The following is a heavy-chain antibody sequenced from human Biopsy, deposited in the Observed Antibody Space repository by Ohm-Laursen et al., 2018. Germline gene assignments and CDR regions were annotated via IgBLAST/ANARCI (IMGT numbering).Heavy chain of an antibody. CDR2: IKSKSDGEAT. CDR3: TVDLGRGFH. CDR1: GFTFTHAW. Sequence: SLRLSCAASGFTFTHAWMSWVRQGPGKGLEWLARIKSKSDGEATDYAAAVQGRFAISRDDSTNTFYLQMNSLKSEDTGVLYCTVDLGRGFHWGQGTLVTVSS. D-gene: IGHD5-12*01. V-gene: IGHV3-15*01. J-gene: IGHJ4*02.